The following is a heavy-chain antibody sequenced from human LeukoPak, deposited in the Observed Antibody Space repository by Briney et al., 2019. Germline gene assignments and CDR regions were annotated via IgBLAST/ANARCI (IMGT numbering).Heavy chain of an antibody. V-gene: IGHV3-7*01. J-gene: IGHJ3*02. CDR1: GFPFSSYW. D-gene: IGHD5-24*01. Sequence: GGSLRLSCAASGFPFSSYWMSWVRQAPGKGLEWVANIKQDGREKYYVDSVKGRFTISRDNAKNSLCLQVNSLRAEDTAVYYCARLRNYAFDIWGQGTMVTVSS. CDR2: IKQDGREK. CDR3: ARLRNYAFDI.